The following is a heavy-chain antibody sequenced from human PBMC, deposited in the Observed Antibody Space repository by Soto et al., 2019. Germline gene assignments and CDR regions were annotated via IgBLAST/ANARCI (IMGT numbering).Heavy chain of an antibody. CDR3: ARPCLYSSNPPYYDCGMDV. D-gene: IGHD6-13*01. J-gene: IGHJ6*02. CDR1: GFTFSSYP. V-gene: IGHV3-30-3*01. CDR2: ISYDGTNE. Sequence: QVQLVESGGGVVQPGRSLRLSCAASGFTFSSYPMDWARQAPGKGLEWVAVISYDGTNEHYADSVKGRVTISRDNSKNTLYLQMNSLRAEDTAVYCCARPCLYSSNPPYYDCGMDVWGQGTTVTVSS.